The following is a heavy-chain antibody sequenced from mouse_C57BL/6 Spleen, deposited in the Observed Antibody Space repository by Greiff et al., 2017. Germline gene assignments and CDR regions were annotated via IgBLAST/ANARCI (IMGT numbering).Heavy chain of an antibody. CDR3: AREIYYYGSSHAMDY. D-gene: IGHD1-1*01. J-gene: IGHJ4*01. V-gene: IGHV5-16*01. Sequence: EVQVVESEGGLVQPGSSMKLSCTASGFTFSDYYMAWVRQVPEKGLEWVANINYDGSSTYYLDSLKSRFIISRDNAKNILYLQMSSLKSEDTATYYCAREIYYYGSSHAMDYWGQGTSVTVSS. CDR2: INYDGSST. CDR1: GFTFSDYY.